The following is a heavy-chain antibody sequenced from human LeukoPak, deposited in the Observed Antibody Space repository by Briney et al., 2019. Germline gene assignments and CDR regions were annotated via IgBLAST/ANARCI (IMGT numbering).Heavy chain of an antibody. CDR1: GFTFRSYW. CDR2: INSDGSST. D-gene: IGHD3-22*01. V-gene: IGHV3-74*01. Sequence: GESLRLSCAASGFTFRSYWMPWVRQAPGKGLVWVSRINSDGSSTSYADSVKGRFTISRDNAKKTLYLQMNSLRAEDTAVYYCASPVYSSGYFWGQGTLVTVSS. J-gene: IGHJ4*02. CDR3: ASPVYSSGYF.